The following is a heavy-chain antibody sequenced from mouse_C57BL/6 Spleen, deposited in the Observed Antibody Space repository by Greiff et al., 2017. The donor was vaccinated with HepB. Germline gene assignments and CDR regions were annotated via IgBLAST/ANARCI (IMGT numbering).Heavy chain of an antibody. D-gene: IGHD1-1*01. V-gene: IGHV14-4*01. CDR3: TTGYYGSSHYYAMDY. CDR2: IDPENGDT. Sequence: EVQLQQSGAELVRPGASVKLSCTASGFNIKDDYMHWVKQRPEQGLEWIGWIDPENGDTEYASKFQGKATITADTSSNTAYLQLSSLTSEDTAVYYWTTGYYGSSHYYAMDYWGQGTSVTVSS. CDR1: GFNIKDDY. J-gene: IGHJ4*01.